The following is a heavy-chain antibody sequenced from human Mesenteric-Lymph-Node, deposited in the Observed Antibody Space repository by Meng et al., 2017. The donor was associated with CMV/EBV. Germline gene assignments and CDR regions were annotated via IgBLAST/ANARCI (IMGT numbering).Heavy chain of an antibody. V-gene: IGHV3-23*03. CDR1: GFTFSSYA. Sequence: GESLKISCAASGFTFSSYAMNWVRQAPGKGLEWVSIIYSGGTSTYYADSVKGRFTVSRDNSKNTLYLQMNSLRAEDTAVYYCAKDYYDSSGFHYFDYWGQGTLVTVSS. CDR2: IYSGGTST. J-gene: IGHJ4*02. CDR3: AKDYYDSSGFHYFDY. D-gene: IGHD3-22*01.